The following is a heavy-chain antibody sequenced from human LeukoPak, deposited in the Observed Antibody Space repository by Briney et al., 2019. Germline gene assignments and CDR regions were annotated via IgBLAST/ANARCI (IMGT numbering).Heavy chain of an antibody. CDR3: ARGHSSFDA. CDR1: GYSMSSGYY. D-gene: IGHD2-21*01. V-gene: IGHV4-38-2*01. Sequence: SETLSLTCAVSGYSMSSGYYWSWIRQSPGEGLEWIGNVYHSGTTSSNPSLRSRVTISVDTSKNQFSLNVSSVTAADTAVYSCARGHSSFDAWGQGTMVTVSS. J-gene: IGHJ3*01. CDR2: VYHSGTT.